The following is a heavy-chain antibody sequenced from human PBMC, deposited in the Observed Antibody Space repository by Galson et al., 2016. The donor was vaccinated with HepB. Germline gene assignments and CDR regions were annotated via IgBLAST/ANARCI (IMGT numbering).Heavy chain of an antibody. V-gene: IGHV1-46*01. CDR1: GYTFTNDY. D-gene: IGHD2-8*01. CDR2: IILSDGTT. Sequence: VSCKAPGYTFTNDYMHWVRQAPGQGLEWMGRIILSDGTTIHAQKFQGRVTMTRDMSTSAVFLELSSLGSDDTALYYCARDNGHHSFDYWGQGTLVTVSS. J-gene: IGHJ4*02. CDR3: ARDNGHHSFDY.